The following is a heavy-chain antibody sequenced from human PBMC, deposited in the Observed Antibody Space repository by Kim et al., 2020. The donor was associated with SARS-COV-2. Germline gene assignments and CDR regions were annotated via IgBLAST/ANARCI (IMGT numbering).Heavy chain of an antibody. Sequence: SGNTNYNPYLKSRVTISVDTSKKQISLKVFSVTAADTAVYYCARTYYGFDYWGQGTLVTVSS. CDR2: SGNT. J-gene: IGHJ4*02. CDR3: ARTYYGFDY. D-gene: IGHD3-22*01. V-gene: IGHV4-34*01.